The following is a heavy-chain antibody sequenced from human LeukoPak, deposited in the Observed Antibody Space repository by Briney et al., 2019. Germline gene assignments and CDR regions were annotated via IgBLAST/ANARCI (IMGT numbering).Heavy chain of an antibody. CDR2: IYYSGST. V-gene: IGHV4-61*01. CDR3: ARVLVVTGTPTDAFDI. Sequence: SETLSLTCAVYGGSFSSSSYYWSWIRQPPGKGLEWIGYIYYSGSTNQNPSLKSRVTISVDTSKNQFSLKLSSVTAADTAVYYCARVLVVTGTPTDAFDIWGQGTMVTVSS. D-gene: IGHD1-1*01. J-gene: IGHJ3*02. CDR1: GGSFSSSSYY.